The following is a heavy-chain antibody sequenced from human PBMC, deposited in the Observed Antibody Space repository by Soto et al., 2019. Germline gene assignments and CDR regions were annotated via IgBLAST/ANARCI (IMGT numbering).Heavy chain of an antibody. D-gene: IGHD3-10*01. V-gene: IGHV4-4*07. J-gene: IGHJ5*02. CDR1: CDSISSYY. CDR2: FSTTGST. Sequence: PSETLSLTCTVSCDSISSYYWSWIRQPAGKGLEWIGRFSTTGSTDYNPSLKSRVTVSVDTSKNQFSLKLNSVTAADTAIYFCARGAYGSGSSPNWFDPWGQGTVVTVSS. CDR3: ARGAYGSGSSPNWFDP.